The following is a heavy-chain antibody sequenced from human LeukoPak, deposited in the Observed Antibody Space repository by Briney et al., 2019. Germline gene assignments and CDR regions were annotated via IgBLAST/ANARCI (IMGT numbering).Heavy chain of an antibody. D-gene: IGHD3-10*01. Sequence: GGSLRLSCAASGFIFSSYEMNWVRQAPGKGLEWVSYISSGGGTIYYADSVKGRFTISRDNARNSLYLQMNSLRAEDTAVYYCAREGSGSYYNYWGQGTLVTVSS. V-gene: IGHV3-48*03. CDR1: GFIFSSYE. CDR3: AREGSGSYYNY. CDR2: ISSGGGTI. J-gene: IGHJ4*02.